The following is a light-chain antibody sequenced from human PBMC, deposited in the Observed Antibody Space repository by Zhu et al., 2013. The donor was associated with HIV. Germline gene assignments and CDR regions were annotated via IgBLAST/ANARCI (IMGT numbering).Light chain of an antibody. CDR1: SSDVGGYNY. Sequence: QSALTQPPSASGSPGQSVTISCTGTSSDVGGYNYVSWYQRHPGKAPKLMIYEGSKRPSGVSNRFSGSKSGNTASLTISGLQAEDEADYYCCSYAGSTTWVFGGGTKLTVL. J-gene: IGLJ3*02. CDR3: CSYAGSTTWV. V-gene: IGLV2-23*01. CDR2: EGS.